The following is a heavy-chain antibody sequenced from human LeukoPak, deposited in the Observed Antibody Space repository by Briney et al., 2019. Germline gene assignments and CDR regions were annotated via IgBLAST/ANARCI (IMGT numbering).Heavy chain of an antibody. CDR2: ISAYNGNT. D-gene: IGHD2-15*01. CDR3: ARAPRYSKLFDY. CDR1: GYTFTSYG. V-gene: IGHV1-18*01. Sequence: ASVKVSCKASGYTFTSYGISWVRQAPGQGLEWMGWISAYNGNTNYAQKLQGRVTITADESTSTAYMELSSLRSEDTAVYYCARAPRYSKLFDYWGQGTLVTVSS. J-gene: IGHJ4*02.